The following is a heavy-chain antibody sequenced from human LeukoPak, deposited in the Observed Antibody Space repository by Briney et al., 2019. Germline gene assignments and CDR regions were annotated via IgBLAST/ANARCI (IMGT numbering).Heavy chain of an antibody. D-gene: IGHD2-8*01. Sequence: GGSLRLSCAASGFTFSSYAMSWVRQAPGKGLEWVSAISGSGGSTYYADSVKGWFTISRDNSKNTLYLQMNSLRAEDTAVYYCAKEIELGYCTNGVCYSGVYNGHYWGQGTLVTVSS. CDR2: ISGSGGST. CDR3: AKEIELGYCTNGVCYSGVYNGHY. V-gene: IGHV3-23*01. J-gene: IGHJ4*02. CDR1: GFTFSSYA.